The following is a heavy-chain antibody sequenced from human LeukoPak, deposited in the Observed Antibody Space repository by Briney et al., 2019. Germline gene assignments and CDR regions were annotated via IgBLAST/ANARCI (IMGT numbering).Heavy chain of an antibody. Sequence: GGSLRLSCAASGFTVSSNYMSWVRQAPGKGLEWVSVIYSGGSTYYADSVKGRFTISRDNSKNTLYLQMNGLRAEDTAVYYCARDGYSYGPPLLGGQGTLVTVSS. J-gene: IGHJ4*02. CDR1: GFTVSSNY. CDR3: ARDGYSYGPPLL. CDR2: IYSGGST. D-gene: IGHD5-18*01. V-gene: IGHV3-53*01.